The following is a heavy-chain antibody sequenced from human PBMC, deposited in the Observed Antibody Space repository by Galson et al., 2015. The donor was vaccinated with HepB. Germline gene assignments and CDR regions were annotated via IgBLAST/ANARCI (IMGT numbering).Heavy chain of an antibody. D-gene: IGHD5-24*01. J-gene: IGHJ4*02. CDR3: ARAEVGGPEMATEDY. CDR2: ISSSSTYI. CDR1: GFTFSDYN. Sequence: SLRLSCAASGFTFSDYNMNWVRQAPGKGLEWVSSISSSSTYIYYADSVKGRFTISRDNARNSLYLQMNSLRAEDTAVYYCARAEVGGPEMATEDYWGQGTLVTVSS. V-gene: IGHV3-21*01.